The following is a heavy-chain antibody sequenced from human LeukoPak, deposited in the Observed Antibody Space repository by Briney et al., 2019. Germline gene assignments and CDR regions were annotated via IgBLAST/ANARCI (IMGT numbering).Heavy chain of an antibody. Sequence: GGSLRLSCAASGFTFSSYWMYWVRQAPGNGLVWVSRINSDGSGTSYADSVKGRFTISRDNAKNTMFLQMNSLRAEDTAVYYCARGYSGSGSPYWGQGTLVTVSS. CDR2: INSDGSGT. CDR1: GFTFSSYW. J-gene: IGHJ4*02. D-gene: IGHD3-10*01. CDR3: ARGYSGSGSPY. V-gene: IGHV3-74*01.